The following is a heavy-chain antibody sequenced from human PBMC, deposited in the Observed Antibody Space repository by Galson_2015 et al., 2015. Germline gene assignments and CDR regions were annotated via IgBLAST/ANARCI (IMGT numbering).Heavy chain of an antibody. CDR2: INADNGNT. CDR3: ARVPGAIAVAGTFDY. V-gene: IGHV1-3*01. J-gene: IGHJ4*02. Sequence: SVKVSCKASGYTFISYAMHWVRQAPGQRLEWMGWINADNGNTKYSQKFQGRVTITRDTSANTAYMELSGLTSEDTAVYYCARVPGAIAVAGTFDYWGQGTLVTVSS. D-gene: IGHD6-19*01. CDR1: GYTFISYA.